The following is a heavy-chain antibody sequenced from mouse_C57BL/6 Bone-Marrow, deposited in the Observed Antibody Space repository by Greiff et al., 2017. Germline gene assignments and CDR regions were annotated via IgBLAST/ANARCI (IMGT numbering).Heavy chain of an antibody. CDR1: GYTFTSYW. J-gene: IGHJ2*01. CDR2: IHPHSGST. Sequence: QVQLKQPGAELVKPGASVKLSCKASGYTFTSYWMHWVKQRPGQGLEWIGMIHPHSGSTNYNAKFKSKDTLTVDKSSSTAYMQLSSLTSEDTAVYYCEREGDYCDYWGQGTTLTVSS. V-gene: IGHV1-64*01. CDR3: EREGDYCDY.